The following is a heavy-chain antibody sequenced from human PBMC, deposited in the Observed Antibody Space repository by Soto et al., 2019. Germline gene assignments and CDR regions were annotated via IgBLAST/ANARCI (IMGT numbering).Heavy chain of an antibody. CDR3: ARTYYYDSSDYYYFDH. J-gene: IGHJ4*02. Sequence: PSETLSLTCTVSGGSISSGGYYWSWIRQHPGKGLEWIGYIYYSGSTYYNPSLKSRVTISVDRSKNQFSLKLSSVTAADTAVYHCARTYYYDSSDYYYFDHWGQGTLVTVSS. CDR2: IYYSGST. V-gene: IGHV4-31*03. CDR1: GGSISSGGYY. D-gene: IGHD3-22*01.